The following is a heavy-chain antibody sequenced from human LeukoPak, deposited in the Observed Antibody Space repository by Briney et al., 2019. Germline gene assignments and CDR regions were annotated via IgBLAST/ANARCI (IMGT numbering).Heavy chain of an antibody. Sequence: SETLSLTCAVYGGSFSGYYWSWIRQPPGKGLEWIGEINHSGSTNYNPSLKSRVTISVDTSKNQFSLKLSSVTAADTAVYYCARLVKINLVKWFGEVDRYYYYYMDVWGKGTTVTISS. CDR3: ARLVKINLVKWFGEVDRYYYYYMDV. V-gene: IGHV4-34*01. J-gene: IGHJ6*03. CDR2: INHSGST. D-gene: IGHD3-10*01. CDR1: GGSFSGYY.